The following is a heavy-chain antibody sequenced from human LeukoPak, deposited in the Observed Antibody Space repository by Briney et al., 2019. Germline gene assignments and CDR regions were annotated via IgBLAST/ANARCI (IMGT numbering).Heavy chain of an antibody. Sequence: SETLSLTCSVSGGSIGSFYWTWIRQTPRKGLEWIGSVYYTGSTNYNPSLKSRVTISIDTSRSQFSLKLTSVTVADTAVYYCARDSRCSYGSGGMDVWGQGTTVTVSS. CDR1: GGSIGSFY. V-gene: IGHV4-59*01. CDR2: VYYTGST. CDR3: ARDSRCSYGSGGMDV. D-gene: IGHD3-10*01. J-gene: IGHJ6*02.